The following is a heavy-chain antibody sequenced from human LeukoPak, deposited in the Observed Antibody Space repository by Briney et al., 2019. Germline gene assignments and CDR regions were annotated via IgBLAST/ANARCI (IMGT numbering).Heavy chain of an antibody. V-gene: IGHV4-4*07. Sequence: PSETLSLTCTVSGGSISSYYWSWIRQPAGKGLEWIGRIYTSGSTNYNPSLKSRVTMSVDTPKNQFSLKLSSVTAADTAVYYCARGPPAGATTWIPFDYWGQGTLVTVSS. CDR3: ARGPPAGATTWIPFDY. CDR2: IYTSGST. D-gene: IGHD1-26*01. CDR1: GGSISSYY. J-gene: IGHJ4*02.